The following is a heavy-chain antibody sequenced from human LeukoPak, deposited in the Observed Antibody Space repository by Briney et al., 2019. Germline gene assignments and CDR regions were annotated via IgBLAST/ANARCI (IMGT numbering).Heavy chain of an antibody. V-gene: IGHV1-69*01. CDR3: ARGPTVLRFLEWLLKPLDY. Sequence: GSSVKVSCKASGGPFSSYAISWVRQAPGQGLEWMGGIIPIFGTANYAQKFQGRVTITADESTSTAYMELSSLRSEDTAVYYCARGPTVLRFLEWLLKPLDYWGQGTLVTVSS. J-gene: IGHJ4*02. CDR1: GGPFSSYA. CDR2: IIPIFGTA. D-gene: IGHD3-3*01.